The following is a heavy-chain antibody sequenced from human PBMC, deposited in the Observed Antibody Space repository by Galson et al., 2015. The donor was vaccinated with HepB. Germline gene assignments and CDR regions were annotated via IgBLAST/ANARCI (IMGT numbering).Heavy chain of an antibody. J-gene: IGHJ6*02. V-gene: IGHV3-21*01. CDR2: ISSGGSYI. Sequence: SLRLSCAASGFTFSSYSMNWVRQAPGKGLEWVSSISSGGSYIYYADSVKGRFTISRDNAKNSLYLQMNSLGAEDTAVYYCARVRYSSSWYHGCIFAYYYYGMDVWGQGTTVTVSS. CDR1: GFTFSSYS. CDR3: ARVRYSSSWYHGCIFAYYYYGMDV. D-gene: IGHD6-13*01.